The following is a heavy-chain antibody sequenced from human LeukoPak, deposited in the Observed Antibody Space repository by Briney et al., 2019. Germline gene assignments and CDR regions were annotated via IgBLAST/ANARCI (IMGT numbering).Heavy chain of an antibody. CDR1: GFTFSSYA. Sequence: GGSLRLSCAASGFTFSSYAMSWVRQAPGKGLEGVSAISGSGGSTYYADSVKGRFTISRDNSKNTLYLQMNSLRAEDTAVYYCATCVGCRFPGIAVAGATDAFDIWGQGTMVTVSS. CDR3: ATCVGCRFPGIAVAGATDAFDI. D-gene: IGHD6-19*01. J-gene: IGHJ3*02. V-gene: IGHV3-23*01. CDR2: ISGSGGST.